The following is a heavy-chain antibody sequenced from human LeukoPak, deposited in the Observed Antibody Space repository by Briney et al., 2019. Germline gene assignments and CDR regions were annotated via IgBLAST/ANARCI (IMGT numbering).Heavy chain of an antibody. J-gene: IGHJ3*02. CDR1: GFTFSSYA. Sequence: GGSLRLSCAASGFTFSSYAMIWVRQAPGKGLEWVSVISGSAGTTYYADSVKGRFTISRDNSKNTLYLQMNSLRAEDTAVYYCARDSSGYVTFDIWGQGTMVTVSS. V-gene: IGHV3-23*01. CDR2: ISGSAGTT. D-gene: IGHD3-22*01. CDR3: ARDSSGYVTFDI.